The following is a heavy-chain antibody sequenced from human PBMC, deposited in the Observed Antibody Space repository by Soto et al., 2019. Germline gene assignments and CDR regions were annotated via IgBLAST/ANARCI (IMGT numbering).Heavy chain of an antibody. CDR2: IIPIFGTA. Sequence: GASVKVSCKASGGTFSSYAISWVRQAPGQGLEWMGGIIPIFGTANYAQKFQGRVTITADKSTSTAYMELSSLRSEDTAVYYCARVGATGAMALPNLDYWGQGTLVTVSS. V-gene: IGHV1-69*06. CDR3: ARVGATGAMALPNLDY. J-gene: IGHJ4*02. CDR1: GGTFSSYA. D-gene: IGHD5-18*01.